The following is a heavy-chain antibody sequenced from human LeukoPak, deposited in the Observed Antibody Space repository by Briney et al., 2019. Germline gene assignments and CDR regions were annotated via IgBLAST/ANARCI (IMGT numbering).Heavy chain of an antibody. CDR1: GYSFTSYW. CDR3: ASQNNTYYDFWSGYYDAFDI. V-gene: IGHV5-51*01. CDR2: IYPGDSDT. Sequence: HGESLKISCKGSGYSFTSYWIGWVRQMPGKGLEWMGIIYPGDSDTRYSPSFQGQVTISADKSISTAYLQWSSLKASDTAMYYCASQNNTYYDFWSGYYDAFDIWGQGTMVTVSS. D-gene: IGHD3-3*01. J-gene: IGHJ3*02.